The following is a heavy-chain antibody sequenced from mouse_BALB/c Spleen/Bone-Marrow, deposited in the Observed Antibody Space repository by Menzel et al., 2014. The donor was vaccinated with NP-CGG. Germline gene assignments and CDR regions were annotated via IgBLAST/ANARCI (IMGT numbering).Heavy chain of an antibody. CDR2: IWADGST. J-gene: IGHJ2*01. CDR3: ARSHYPYYFDY. CDR1: GFSLTSYG. Sequence: QVQLQQSGPGLVAPSQSLSITCTVSGFSLTSYGVHWVRQPPGKGLEWLGGIWADGSTNYNSALMSRLSISKDNSKSQVFLKMNSLQTDDTAMYYCARSHYPYYFDYWGQGTTLTVSS. V-gene: IGHV2-9*02. D-gene: IGHD1-2*01.